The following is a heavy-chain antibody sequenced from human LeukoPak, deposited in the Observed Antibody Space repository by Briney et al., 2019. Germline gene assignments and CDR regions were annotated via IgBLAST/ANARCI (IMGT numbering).Heavy chain of an antibody. Sequence: AGESLKISCKGSGYSFTSYWIGWVRQMPGKGLEWMGIIYPGDSDTRYSPSFQGQVTISADKSISTAYLQWSSLKASDTAMYYCARVYCSGGSCYSNYFDYWGQGTLVTVSS. V-gene: IGHV5-51*01. CDR2: IYPGDSDT. CDR3: ARVYCSGGSCYSNYFDY. CDR1: GYSFTSYW. D-gene: IGHD2-15*01. J-gene: IGHJ4*02.